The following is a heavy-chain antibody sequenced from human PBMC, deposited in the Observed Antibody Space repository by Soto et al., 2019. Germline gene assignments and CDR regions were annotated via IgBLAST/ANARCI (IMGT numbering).Heavy chain of an antibody. V-gene: IGHV3-30*18. CDR2: ISYDGSNK. J-gene: IGHJ6*02. CDR3: AKDITIFNYGMDV. CDR1: GFTFSSYG. Sequence: HPGGSLRLSCAASGFTFSSYGMHWVRQAPGKGLEWVAVISYDGSNKYYADSVKGRFTISRDNSKNTLYLQMNSLRAEDTAVYYCAKDITIFNYGMDVWGQGTTVTVSS. D-gene: IGHD3-3*01.